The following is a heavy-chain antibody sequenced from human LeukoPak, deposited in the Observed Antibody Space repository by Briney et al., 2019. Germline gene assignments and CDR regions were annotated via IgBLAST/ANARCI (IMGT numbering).Heavy chain of an antibody. CDR1: GGSISSSSYY. V-gene: IGHV4-39*07. J-gene: IGHJ3*02. CDR2: IYYSGST. Sequence: SETLSLTCTVSGGSISSSSYYWGWIRQPPGKGLEWIGSIYYSGSTYYNPSLKSRVTISVDTSKNQFSLKLSSVTAADTAVYYCSSDFWSGYGAFDIWGQGTMVTVSS. D-gene: IGHD3-3*01. CDR3: SSDFWSGYGAFDI.